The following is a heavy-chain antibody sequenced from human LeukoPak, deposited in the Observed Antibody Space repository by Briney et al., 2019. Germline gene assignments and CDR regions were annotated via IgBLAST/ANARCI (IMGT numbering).Heavy chain of an antibody. Sequence: ASVKVSCKPSGYTFTGHYIHWVRQAPGQGLEWMGWINPNNGGTNYAQKFQGRVTMARDTSVSTAYMELSSLRSDDTAVYYCARGSTSGDAFDIWGQGTMVTVSS. CDR3: ARGSTSGDAFDI. CDR1: GYTFTGHY. CDR2: INPNNGGT. V-gene: IGHV1-2*02. D-gene: IGHD3-10*01. J-gene: IGHJ3*02.